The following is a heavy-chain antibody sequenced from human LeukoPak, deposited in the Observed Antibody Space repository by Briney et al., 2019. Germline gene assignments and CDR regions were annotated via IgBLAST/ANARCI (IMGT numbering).Heavy chain of an antibody. V-gene: IGHV1-2*02. D-gene: IGHD3-10*01. CDR3: AREEVSVISDTCCSGLGY. CDR1: GYTFTGFY. CDR2: INPNSGGT. J-gene: IGHJ4*02. Sequence: GASVKVSCKASGYTFTGFYMHWVRQAPGQGLEWMGWINPNSGGTNYAQEFQGRVTMTRDTSINTAYMELSSLRSDDTAVYYCAREEVSVISDTCCSGLGYWGQGTLVTVSS.